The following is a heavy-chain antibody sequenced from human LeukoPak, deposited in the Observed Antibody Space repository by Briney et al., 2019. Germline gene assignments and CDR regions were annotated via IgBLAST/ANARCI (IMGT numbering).Heavy chain of an antibody. CDR3: TTVIGGATTFESYYFDY. D-gene: IGHD1-26*01. J-gene: IGHJ4*02. CDR2: IKSKTDGGTT. Sequence: GGSLRLACAASGFTFSNALMSWVSQAPGKGLEWVGRIKSKTDGGTTDYAAPVKGRFTISRDDSKNTMYMHMNSLKNEDTAVYYCTTVIGGATTFESYYFDYWGQGTLVTVSS. CDR1: GFTFSNAL. V-gene: IGHV3-15*01.